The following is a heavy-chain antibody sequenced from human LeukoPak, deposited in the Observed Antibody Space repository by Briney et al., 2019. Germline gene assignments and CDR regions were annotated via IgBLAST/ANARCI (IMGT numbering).Heavy chain of an antibody. Sequence: GGSLRLSCVGSGFTFRNYSLNWVRQAPGKRLEWVSSISSSSSYIYYADSMKGRFTISRDNAKRSLYLQMNSLRGEHSAVYYCARDSAQGGYGSGTHYYFGMDVWGQGPTVNVSS. J-gene: IGHJ6*02. CDR2: ISSSSSYI. CDR1: GFTFRNYS. V-gene: IGHV3-21*01. CDR3: ARDSAQGGYGSGTHYYFGMDV. D-gene: IGHD3-10*01.